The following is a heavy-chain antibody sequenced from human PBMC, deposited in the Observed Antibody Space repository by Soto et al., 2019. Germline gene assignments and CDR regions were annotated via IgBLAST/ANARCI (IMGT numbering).Heavy chain of an antibody. V-gene: IGHV4-34*01. Sequence: SETLSLTCAVYGGSFSGYYWSWIRQPPGKGLEWIGEINHSGGINYNPSLKSRVTISVDTSKNQFSLKLSSVTAADTAVYYCARAVRRNAFDIWGQGTMVTVSS. CDR1: GGSFSGYY. CDR2: INHSGGI. CDR3: ARAVRRNAFDI. J-gene: IGHJ3*02.